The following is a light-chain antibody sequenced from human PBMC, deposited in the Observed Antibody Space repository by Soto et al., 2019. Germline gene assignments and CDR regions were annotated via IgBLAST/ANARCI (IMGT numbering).Light chain of an antibody. Sequence: ELVLTPSPRTISLSXGDRPSLTXXXSETVTGKYLAWYQQKAGQAPRLLIFAASNRATGIPDRFSGSGSGTDFTLTISRLEPEDFAVYFCQQYSSPPQTFGQGTKVDIK. CDR2: AAS. CDR1: ETVTGKY. V-gene: IGKV3-20*01. J-gene: IGKJ1*01. CDR3: QQYSSPPQT.